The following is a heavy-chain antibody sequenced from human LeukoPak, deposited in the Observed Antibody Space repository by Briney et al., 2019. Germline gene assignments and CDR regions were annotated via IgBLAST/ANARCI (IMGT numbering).Heavy chain of an antibody. CDR2: IYYSGST. CDR3: ARVISRSYFDY. V-gene: IGHV4-30-4*01. CDR1: GGSISSGDYH. Sequence: SQTLSLICTVSGGSISSGDYHWTWIRQPPGKGLEWIGYIYYSGSTYYNLSLKSRLTISVDTSKNQFSLKLSSVTAADTAVYYCARVISRSYFDYWGQGTLVTVSS. D-gene: IGHD3-16*02. J-gene: IGHJ4*02.